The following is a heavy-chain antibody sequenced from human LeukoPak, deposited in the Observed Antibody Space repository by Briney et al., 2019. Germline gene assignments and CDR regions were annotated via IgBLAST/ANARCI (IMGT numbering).Heavy chain of an antibody. CDR3: AKSGYNRFYY. Sequence: GGSLRLSCAASGFTFSSSAMSWVRQAPGKGLEWVSSISGSGSGGSTYYADSVKGRSTISRDNSKNTLYLQMNSLIAEDTAVYYCAKSGYNRFYYWGQGTRVTVSS. CDR2: ISGSGSGGST. V-gene: IGHV3-23*01. D-gene: IGHD5-24*01. J-gene: IGHJ4*02. CDR1: GFTFSSSA.